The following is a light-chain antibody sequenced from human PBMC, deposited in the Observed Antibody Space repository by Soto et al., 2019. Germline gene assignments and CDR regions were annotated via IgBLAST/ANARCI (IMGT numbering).Light chain of an antibody. Sequence: QSVLTQPASVSGSPGQSITISCTGTSSYVGGYNYVSWYQQHPGKAPKLMIYQVTNRPSGVSNRFSGSRSGNTASLTISGLQAEDEADYYCSSYTDSSNYVFGTGTKVTVL. CDR1: SSYVGGYNY. CDR3: SSYTDSSNYV. CDR2: QVT. J-gene: IGLJ1*01. V-gene: IGLV2-14*01.